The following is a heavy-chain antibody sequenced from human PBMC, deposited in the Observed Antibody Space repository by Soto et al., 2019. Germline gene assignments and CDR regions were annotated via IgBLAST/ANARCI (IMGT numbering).Heavy chain of an antibody. CDR1: GYTFTSYG. CDR3: ASFSIAATDPYGMDV. V-gene: IGHV1-18*01. Sequence: QVQLVQSGAEVKKPGASVKVSCKASGYTFTSYGISWVRQAPGQGLEWMGWISAYSGNTNYAQKLQGRVTMTTDTATSTAYMELRSLRSDDTAVYYCASFSIAATDPYGMDVWGQGTTVTVSS. CDR2: ISAYSGNT. D-gene: IGHD6-13*01. J-gene: IGHJ6*02.